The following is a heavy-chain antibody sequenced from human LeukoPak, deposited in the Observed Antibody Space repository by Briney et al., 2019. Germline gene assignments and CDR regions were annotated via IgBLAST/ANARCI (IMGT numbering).Heavy chain of an antibody. J-gene: IGHJ4*02. CDR2: ISFSGDVT. Sequence: GGSLRLSCSASGVTLGTHAMSWVRQAPGKGLEWASAISFSGDVTFYADSVKGRFTISRDNSKNTLYLQMNSLRAEDTAVYYCAKEVTMIVVVIDYWGQGTLVTVSS. CDR1: GVTLGTHA. V-gene: IGHV3-23*01. CDR3: AKEVTMIVVVIDY. D-gene: IGHD3-22*01.